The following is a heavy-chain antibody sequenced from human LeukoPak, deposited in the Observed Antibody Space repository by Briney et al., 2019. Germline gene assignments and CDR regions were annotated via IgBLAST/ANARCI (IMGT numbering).Heavy chain of an antibody. CDR2: ILGSGVTT. CDR1: GLTFSSSS. J-gene: IGHJ2*01. D-gene: IGHD2-21*02. V-gene: IGHV3-23*01. Sequence: GGSLRLSCAASGLTFSSSSLSWVRQAPGKGLEWVSGILGSGVTTYYADSVKGRFTISRDNSKNTLYLQMNSLRAEDTAVYYCAKDRVTASWYSDLWGRGTLVTVSS. CDR3: AKDRVTASWYSDL.